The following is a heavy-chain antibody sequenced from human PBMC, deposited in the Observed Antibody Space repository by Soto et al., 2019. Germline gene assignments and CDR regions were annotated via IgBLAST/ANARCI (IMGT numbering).Heavy chain of an antibody. J-gene: IGHJ4*02. Sequence: SETLSLTCTVSGGSISSYYWSWIRQPPGKGLEWIGYIYYSGSTNYNPSLKSRVTISVDTSKNQFSLKLSSVTAADTAVYYCARDCGCSSTSCYTGSYDYWGQGTLVTVSS. CDR3: ARDCGCSSTSCYTGSYDY. D-gene: IGHD2-2*02. CDR1: GGSISSYY. V-gene: IGHV4-59*01. CDR2: IYYSGST.